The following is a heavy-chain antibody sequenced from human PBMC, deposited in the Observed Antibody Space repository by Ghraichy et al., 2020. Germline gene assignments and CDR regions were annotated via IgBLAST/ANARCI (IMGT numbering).Heavy chain of an antibody. CDR3: ARGGLRGDFGS. V-gene: IGHV4-39*07. Sequence: SETLSLTCTVSGVSISSNVHYWGWIRQAPGKGLEWIGSIYYGGSSQYNPSLKSRVTFSVDTSKNQFSLKMNSVTAADTAVYFCARGGLRGDFGSWGQGTLFTVSS. D-gene: IGHD5-24*01. J-gene: IGHJ5*01. CDR1: GVSISSNVHY. CDR2: IYYGGSS.